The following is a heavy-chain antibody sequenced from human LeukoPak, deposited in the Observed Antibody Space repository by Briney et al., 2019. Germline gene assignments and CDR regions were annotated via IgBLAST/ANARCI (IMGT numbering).Heavy chain of an antibody. J-gene: IGHJ4*02. V-gene: IGHV3-23*01. CDR3: AKDSSQGGDYFDY. Sequence: PGGSLRLSCAASGITLSSYAMSWVRQAPGKGLEWVSAINGSGVITYYTDSVKGRFTISRDNSKNTVNLQMNSLRAEDTAIYYCAKDSSQGGDYFDYWGQGTLVTVSS. CDR2: INGSGVIT. CDR1: GITLSSYA. D-gene: IGHD3-16*01.